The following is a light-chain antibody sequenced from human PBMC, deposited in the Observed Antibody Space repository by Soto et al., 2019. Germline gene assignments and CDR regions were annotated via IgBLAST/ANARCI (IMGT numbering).Light chain of an antibody. CDR2: AAS. J-gene: IGKJ1*01. CDR1: QGIRND. CDR3: QQYNNWPPWT. V-gene: IGKV1-6*01. Sequence: AIQMTQSPSSLSASVGYRVTITCRASQGIRNDLGWYQQKPGKAPKLLIYAASSLQSGVPSRFSGSGSGTDFTLTISSLQSEDFAVYYCQQYNNWPPWTFGQGTKVDIK.